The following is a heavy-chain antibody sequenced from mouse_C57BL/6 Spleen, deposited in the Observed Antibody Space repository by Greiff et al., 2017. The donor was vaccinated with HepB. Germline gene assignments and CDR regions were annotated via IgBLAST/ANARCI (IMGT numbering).Heavy chain of an antibody. CDR2: IDPANGNT. CDR1: GFNIKNTY. Sequence: VHVKQSVAELVRPGASVKLSCTASGFNIKNTYMHWVKQRPEQGLEWIGRIDPANGNTKYAPKFQGKATITADTSSNTAYLQLSSLTSEDTAIYYCGGTTVVGAMDYWGQGTSVTVSS. J-gene: IGHJ4*01. V-gene: IGHV14-3*01. D-gene: IGHD1-1*01. CDR3: GGTTVVGAMDY.